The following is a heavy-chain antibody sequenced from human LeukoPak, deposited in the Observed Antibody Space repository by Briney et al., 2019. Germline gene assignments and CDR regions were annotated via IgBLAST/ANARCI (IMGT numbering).Heavy chain of an antibody. J-gene: IGHJ3*02. Sequence: GGSLRLSCAASGFTFSSYGMHWVRQAPGKGLEWVAVISYDGSNKYYADSVKGRLTISRDNSKNTLYLQMNSLRAEDTAVYYCAKALTYYYDSSGPGGAFDIWGQGTMVTVSS. CDR2: ISYDGSNK. D-gene: IGHD3-22*01. CDR1: GFTFSSYG. V-gene: IGHV3-30*18. CDR3: AKALTYYYDSSGPGGAFDI.